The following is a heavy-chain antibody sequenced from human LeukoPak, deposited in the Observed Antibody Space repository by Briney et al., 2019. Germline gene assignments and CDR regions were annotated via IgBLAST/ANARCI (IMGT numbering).Heavy chain of an antibody. V-gene: IGHV3-21*01. J-gene: IGHJ4*02. CDR3: ARGPCRSTSCYIAY. D-gene: IGHD2-2*02. CDR1: GFTFSSYS. CDR2: ISSSSNYI. Sequence: VGSLRLSCAASGFTFSSYSMNWVRQAPGKGLEWVSSISSSSNYIYYADSVKGRFTISRDNAKNSLYLQMNSLRAEDTAVYYCARGPCRSTSCYIAYWGQGTLVTVSS.